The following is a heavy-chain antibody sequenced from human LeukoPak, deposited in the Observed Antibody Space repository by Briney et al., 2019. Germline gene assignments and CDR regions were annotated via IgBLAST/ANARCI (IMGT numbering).Heavy chain of an antibody. V-gene: IGHV2-5*02. Sequence: SGPTLVNPTQTLTLTCTFSGFSLTTSGVGVGWIRQPPGKALEWLALIYWDDDKRYSPSLKSRLTITKDTSKNQVVLTMTNMDPVDTATYYCAHRPPGIAAAGYFDYWGQGTLVTVSS. CDR1: GFSLTTSGVG. J-gene: IGHJ4*02. CDR3: AHRPPGIAAAGYFDY. D-gene: IGHD6-13*01. CDR2: IYWDDDK.